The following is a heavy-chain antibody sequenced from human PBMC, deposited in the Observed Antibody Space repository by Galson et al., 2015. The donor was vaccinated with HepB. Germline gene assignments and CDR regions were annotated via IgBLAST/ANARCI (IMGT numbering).Heavy chain of an antibody. V-gene: IGHV1-69*04. Sequence: SVKVSCKASGGTFSSYAISWVRQAPGQGLEWMGRIIPILGIANYAQKFQGRVTITADKSTSTAYMELSSLRSEDTAAYYCARALYCSGGSCYWGRNNWFDPWGQGTLVTVSS. J-gene: IGHJ5*02. CDR2: IIPILGIA. D-gene: IGHD2-15*01. CDR1: GGTFSSYA. CDR3: ARALYCSGGSCYWGRNNWFDP.